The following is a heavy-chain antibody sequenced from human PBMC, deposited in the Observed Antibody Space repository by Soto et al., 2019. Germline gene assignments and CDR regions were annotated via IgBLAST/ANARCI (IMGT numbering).Heavy chain of an antibody. Sequence: PSETLSLTCTVSGGSMRNYFWTWIRQPPGKGLEWIGYIHYSGTTSFFPSYNPSLRSRVTISVDTSKNQFSLKLSSVTAADTAVYYCARHVISVGYQLLNFDYWGQGTLVTVSS. CDR1: GGSMRNYF. CDR3: ARHVISVGYQLLNFDY. V-gene: IGHV4-59*08. D-gene: IGHD2-2*01. CDR2: IHYSGTT. J-gene: IGHJ4*02.